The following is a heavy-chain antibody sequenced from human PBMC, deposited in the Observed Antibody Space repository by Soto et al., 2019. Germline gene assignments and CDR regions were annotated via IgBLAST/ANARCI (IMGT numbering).Heavy chain of an antibody. CDR3: ARVLYYGSGSYSPYGMDV. Sequence: QVQLVQSGAEVKKPGSSVKVSCKTSGVSFNNNGIGWVRQAPGHGLEWMGGVSPPFRTSNYARKFQGRISITADASTGTVNMELSSLTSEDTAQYYCARVLYYGSGSYSPYGMDVWRPGTTVTVSS. CDR1: GVSFNNNG. D-gene: IGHD3-10*01. J-gene: IGHJ6*02. CDR2: VSPPFRTS. V-gene: IGHV1-69*01.